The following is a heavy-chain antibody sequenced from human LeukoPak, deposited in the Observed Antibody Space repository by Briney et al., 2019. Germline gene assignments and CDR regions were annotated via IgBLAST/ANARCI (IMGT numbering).Heavy chain of an antibody. CDR1: GGSISSGGYS. CDR3: ARGGDLYSSSSRWFDP. Sequence: SQTLSLTCAVSGGSISSGGYSWSWIRQPPGKGLEWIGYIYHSGSTYYNPSLKSRVTISVDTSKNQFSLKLSSVTAADTAVYYCARGGDLYSSSSRWFDPWGQGTLVTVSS. J-gene: IGHJ5*02. CDR2: IYHSGST. D-gene: IGHD6-13*01. V-gene: IGHV4-30-2*01.